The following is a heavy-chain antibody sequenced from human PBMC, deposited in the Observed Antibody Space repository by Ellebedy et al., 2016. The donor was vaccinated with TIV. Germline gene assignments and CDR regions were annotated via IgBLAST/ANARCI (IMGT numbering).Heavy chain of an antibody. J-gene: IGHJ6*02. CDR2: ISGDGGST. CDR3: VKDMVGTSWLAMDV. Sequence: GESLKISCAASGLTFEDYAIHWVRQAPQKGLEWVSLISGDGGSTYYADSVKGRSTVSRDNSRNSLYLQMNSLGTEDTALYYCVKDMVGTSWLAMDVWGQGTTVTVSS. V-gene: IGHV3-43*02. D-gene: IGHD6-13*01. CDR1: GLTFEDYA.